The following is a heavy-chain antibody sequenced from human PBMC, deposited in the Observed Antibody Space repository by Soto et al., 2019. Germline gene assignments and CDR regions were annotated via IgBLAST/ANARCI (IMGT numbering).Heavy chain of an antibody. D-gene: IGHD3-22*01. V-gene: IGHV3-23*01. Sequence: GSLRLSCSASGFTYSSYAMNWVRQAPGKGLEWVSGISGGGDTTEYADPVKGRFTVSRDNSKNTLYLQMNSLRADDTAVYYCARTSYDSSGYYEYWGQGTPVTVSS. CDR1: GFTYSSYA. J-gene: IGHJ4*02. CDR3: ARTSYDSSGYYEY. CDR2: ISGGGDTT.